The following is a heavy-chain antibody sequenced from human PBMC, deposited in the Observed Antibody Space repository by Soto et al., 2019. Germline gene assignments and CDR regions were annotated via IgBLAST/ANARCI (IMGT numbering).Heavy chain of an antibody. D-gene: IGHD5-12*01. CDR3: ARCSGYDPMAAAGPYGMDV. J-gene: IGHJ6*02. CDR2: ISAYNGNT. CDR1: GYTFTSYG. Sequence: QVQLVQSGAEVKKPGASVKVSCKASGYTFTSYGISWVRQAPGQGLEWMGWISAYNGNTNYAQKLQGRVTMTTDTSTSRAYGVLRSLRVDDTAVYYCARCSGYDPMAAAGPYGMDVWGQGTTVTV. V-gene: IGHV1-18*01.